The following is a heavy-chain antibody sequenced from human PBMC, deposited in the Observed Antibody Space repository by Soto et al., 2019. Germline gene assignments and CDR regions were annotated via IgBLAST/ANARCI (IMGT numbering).Heavy chain of an antibody. CDR2: IDPSDSYT. V-gene: IGHV5-10-1*01. CDR1: GYSFTTYW. D-gene: IGHD3-22*01. Sequence: GESLKISCKGSGYSFTTYWISWVRQMPGKGLEWMGRIDPSDSYTNYSPSFQGHVTISADKSISTAYLQWSSLKASDTAMYYCARHLIYDNSGYSGCDYLGQGTLVTVSS. CDR3: ARHLIYDNSGYSGCDY. J-gene: IGHJ4*02.